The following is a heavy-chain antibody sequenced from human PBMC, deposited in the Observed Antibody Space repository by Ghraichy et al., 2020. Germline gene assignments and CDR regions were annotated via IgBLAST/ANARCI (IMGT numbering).Heavy chain of an antibody. CDR1: GFAFSTYW. Sequence: GVLNISCAASGFAFSTYWMSWVRRAPGKGLEWVANIKQDGSEKYYVDSVKGRFTISRDNTKYSLSLQMNSLRAEDTAMYYCARVGDRGGWFDPWGQGALVTVSS. CDR3: ARVGDRGGWFDP. J-gene: IGHJ5*02. V-gene: IGHV3-7*03. D-gene: IGHD3-16*01. CDR2: IKQDGSEK.